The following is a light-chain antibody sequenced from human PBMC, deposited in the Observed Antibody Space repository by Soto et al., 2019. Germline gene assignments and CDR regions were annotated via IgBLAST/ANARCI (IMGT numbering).Light chain of an antibody. Sequence: DIQLTQSTSTLSASVGDRVTITCRASQSISSWLAWYQQKPGKAPKLLVYKASSLESGVPSRFSGSGSATEFTLTISTLQPDDFATYYCQQYEAYPLTFGGGTKVEI. CDR1: QSISSW. V-gene: IGKV1-5*03. CDR3: QQYEAYPLT. CDR2: KAS. J-gene: IGKJ4*01.